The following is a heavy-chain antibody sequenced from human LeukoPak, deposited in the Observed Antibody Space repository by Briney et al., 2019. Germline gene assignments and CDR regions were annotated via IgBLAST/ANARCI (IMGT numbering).Heavy chain of an antibody. CDR1: GFTFTSTA. V-gene: IGHV1-58*02. CDR3: AAGHDFWSGYQ. D-gene: IGHD3-3*01. J-gene: IGHJ4*02. Sequence: GASVKVSCKASGFTFTSTAMQWVRKARGQRLEWIGWIVVGSGNTNYAQKFQERGTSTRDMSTSTACMELSSLRSEDTAVYYCAAGHDFWSGYQWGQGTLVTVSS. CDR2: IVVGSGNT.